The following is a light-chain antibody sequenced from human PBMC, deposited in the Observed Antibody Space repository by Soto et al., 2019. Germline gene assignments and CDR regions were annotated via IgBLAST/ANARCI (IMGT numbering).Light chain of an antibody. CDR1: SSDVGGYNY. CDR3: SSYTSSSLYV. V-gene: IGLV2-14*01. CDR2: DVS. J-gene: IGLJ1*01. Sequence: QSALTQPASVSGSPGQSIPISCTGTSSDVGGYNYVSWYQQHPGKAPKLMIYDVSNRPSGVSNRCSGSKSGNTASLTISGLQSEDEADYYCSSYTSSSLYVFGTGTKLTVL.